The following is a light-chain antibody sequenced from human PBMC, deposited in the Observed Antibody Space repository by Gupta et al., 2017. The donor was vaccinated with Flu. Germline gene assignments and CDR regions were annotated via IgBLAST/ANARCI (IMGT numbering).Light chain of an antibody. J-gene: IGLJ3*02. Sequence: SSELTQDPAVSVALGQTVRSTCQGDSLRSYYATWYPQKPGQAPVLVIFGYNNRPSGIPDRFSASKSATIASLTITGAQAEDEADYYCNSRDSGGKSLLFGGGTKLTVL. CDR2: GYN. CDR3: NSRDSGGKSLL. CDR1: SLRSYY. V-gene: IGLV3-19*01.